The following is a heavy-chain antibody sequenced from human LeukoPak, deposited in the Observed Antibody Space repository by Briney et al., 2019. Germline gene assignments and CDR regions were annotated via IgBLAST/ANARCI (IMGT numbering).Heavy chain of an antibody. CDR3: ARQSILWFGEFDY. CDR2: IYYSGST. CDR1: GGSISSYY. D-gene: IGHD3-10*01. V-gene: IGHV4-59*08. Sequence: SETLSLTCTVSGGSISSYYWSWIRQPPGKGLEWIGYIYYSGSTNYNPSLKSRVTMSVDTSRNQFSLKLSSVTAADTAVYYCARQSILWFGEFDYWGQGTLVTVSS. J-gene: IGHJ4*02.